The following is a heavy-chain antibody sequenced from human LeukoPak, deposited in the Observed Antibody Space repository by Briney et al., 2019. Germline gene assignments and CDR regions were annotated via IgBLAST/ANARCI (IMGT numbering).Heavy chain of an antibody. CDR2: INHKGST. J-gene: IGHJ4*02. CDR1: GGSFSGYY. V-gene: IGHV4-34*01. CDR3: ASMTRKRVARYY. D-gene: IGHD2-21*01. Sequence: SETLSLTCAVYGGSFSGYYWSWIRQPPGKGLEWIGEINHKGSTNNNPSPKTRVTRSVDTSKNQFSLKLSSVTAADTAVYYCASMTRKRVARYYWSQGTLVTVSS.